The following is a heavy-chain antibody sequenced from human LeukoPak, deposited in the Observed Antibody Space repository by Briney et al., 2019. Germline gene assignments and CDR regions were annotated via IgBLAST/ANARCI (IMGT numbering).Heavy chain of an antibody. CDR1: GYSFINYG. CDR2: MNPNSGNT. Sequence: ASVKVSCKASGYSFINYGVSWVRQATGQGLEWMGWMNPNSGNTGYAQKFQGRVTMTRNTSISTAYMELSSLRSEDTAVYYCARKDGSYYDWENLFDYWGQGTLVTVSS. D-gene: IGHD1-26*01. V-gene: IGHV1-8*02. J-gene: IGHJ4*02. CDR3: ARKDGSYYDWENLFDY.